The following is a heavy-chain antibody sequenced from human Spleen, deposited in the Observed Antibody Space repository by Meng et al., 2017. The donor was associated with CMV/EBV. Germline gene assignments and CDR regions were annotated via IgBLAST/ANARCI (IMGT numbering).Heavy chain of an antibody. V-gene: IGHV3-23*03. D-gene: IGHD3-22*01. CDR1: GCTFSSYD. CDR3: AKLSAINYSDSRYFDY. CDR2: IESGGSST. Sequence: SGCTFSSYDMGCVCSARGKTLEFASVIESGGSSTYYAATVKRRFTISRDNSKNTLYLQMNRLRAEDTALYCCAKLSAINYSDSRYFDYWGQGTLVTVSS. J-gene: IGHJ4*02.